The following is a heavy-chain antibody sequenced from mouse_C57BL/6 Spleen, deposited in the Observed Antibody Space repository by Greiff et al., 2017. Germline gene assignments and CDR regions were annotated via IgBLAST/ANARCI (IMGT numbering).Heavy chain of an antibody. V-gene: IGHV1-42*01. CDR2: INPSTGGT. CDR1: GYSFTGYY. J-gene: IGHJ2*01. CDR3: ARETYYSNYPDY. Sequence: VQLKQSGPELVKPGASVKISCKASGYSFTGYYMNWVKQSPEKSLEWIGEINPSTGGTTYNQKFKAKATLTVDKSSSTAYMQLKSLTSEDSAVYYCARETYYSNYPDYWGQGTTLTVSS. D-gene: IGHD2-5*01.